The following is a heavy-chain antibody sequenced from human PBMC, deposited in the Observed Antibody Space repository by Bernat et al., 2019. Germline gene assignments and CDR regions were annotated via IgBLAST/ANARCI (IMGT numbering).Heavy chain of an antibody. CDR2: INAGNGNT. Sequence: QVQLVQSGAEVKKPGASVKVSCKASGYTFTSYAMHWVRQAPGQRLEWMGWINAGNGNTKYSQKFQGRVTITRDTSASTAYMELSSLRSEDTAVYYCARGPRYSSSSYFRYYYYYYMDVWGKGTTVTVSS. D-gene: IGHD6-6*01. V-gene: IGHV1-3*01. CDR1: GYTFTSYA. CDR3: ARGPRYSSSSYFRYYYYYYMDV. J-gene: IGHJ6*03.